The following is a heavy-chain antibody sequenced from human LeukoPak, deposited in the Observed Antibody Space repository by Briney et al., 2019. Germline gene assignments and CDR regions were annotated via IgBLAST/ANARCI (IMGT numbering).Heavy chain of an antibody. V-gene: IGHV1-69*05. CDR2: IIPIFGTA. Sequence: ASVTVSCKASGGTFSSYAISWVRQAPGQGLEWMGGIIPIFGTANYAQKFQGRVTITTDESTSTAYMELSSLRSEDTAVYYCARESRTFTRLFDYWGQGTLVTVSS. CDR1: GGTFSSYA. J-gene: IGHJ4*02. D-gene: IGHD2-2*01. CDR3: ARESRTFTRLFDY.